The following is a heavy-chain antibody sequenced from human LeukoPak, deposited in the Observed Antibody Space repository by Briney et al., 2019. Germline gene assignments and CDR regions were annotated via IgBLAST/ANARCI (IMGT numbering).Heavy chain of an antibody. J-gene: IGHJ3*02. CDR3: ARGFITMVRGVIIPDAFDI. D-gene: IGHD3-10*01. CDR1: GDSVSSNSAA. CDR2: TYYRSKWYN. Sequence: SQTLSLTCAISGDSVSSNSAAWNWIRQSPSRGLEWLGRTYYRSKWYNDYAVSVKSRITINPDTSKNQFSLQLNSVTPEDTAMYYCARGFITMVRGVIIPDAFDIWGQGTMVTVSS. V-gene: IGHV6-1*01.